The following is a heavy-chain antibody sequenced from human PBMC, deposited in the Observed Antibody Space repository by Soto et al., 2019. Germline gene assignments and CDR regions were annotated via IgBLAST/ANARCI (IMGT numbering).Heavy chain of an antibody. CDR2: IYTSGST. D-gene: IGHD3-22*01. V-gene: IGHV4-4*07. CDR3: ARDGYYYDSSGYYYRPDDAFDI. CDR1: GGSISSYY. Sequence: PSETLSLTCTVSGGSISSYYWSWMRQPAGKGLERIGRIYTSGSTNYNPSLKSRVTMSVDTSKNQFSLKLSSVTAADTAVYYCARDGYYYDSSGYYYRPDDAFDIWGQGTMVTVSS. J-gene: IGHJ3*02.